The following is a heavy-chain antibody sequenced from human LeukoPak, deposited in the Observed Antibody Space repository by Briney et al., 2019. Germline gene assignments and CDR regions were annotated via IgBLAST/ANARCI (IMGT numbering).Heavy chain of an antibody. CDR2: IYYSGST. CDR1: GGSISSSSYY. D-gene: IGHD1-1*01. Sequence: PSETLSLTCTVSGGSISSSSYYWGWIRQPPGKGLEWIGSIYYSGSTNYNPSLKSRVTISVGTSKNQFSLKLSSVTAADTAVYYCARENGLERIFDYWGQGTLVTVSS. V-gene: IGHV4-39*07. CDR3: ARENGLERIFDY. J-gene: IGHJ4*02.